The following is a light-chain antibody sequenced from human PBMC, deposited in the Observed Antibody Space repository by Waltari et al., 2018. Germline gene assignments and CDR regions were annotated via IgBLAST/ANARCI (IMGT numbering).Light chain of an antibody. CDR2: STN. Sequence: QTVVTQEPSFSVSPGGTVTLTCGLSSGSVSTTYYPSWYQQTPGQAPRTLIYSTNIRSSGVPDRCSGSILGNKAALIITGAQAVDASDYYCLLYMPSGDWLFGGGTKLTVL. V-gene: IGLV8-61*01. CDR1: SGSVSTTYY. J-gene: IGLJ3*02. CDR3: LLYMPSGDWL.